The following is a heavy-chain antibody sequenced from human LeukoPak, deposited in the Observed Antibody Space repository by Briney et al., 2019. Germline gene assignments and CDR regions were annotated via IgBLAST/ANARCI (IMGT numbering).Heavy chain of an antibody. CDR2: INHSGST. CDR3: ARGRGNPW. V-gene: IGHV4-34*01. Sequence: SETLSLTCAVYGGSFSGYYWSWIRQPPGKGLEWIGEINHSGSTNYNPSLKSRVTISVDTSKNQFSLKLSSVTAADTAVYYCARGRGNPWRGQGTLVTVSS. CDR1: GGSFSGYY. J-gene: IGHJ4*02. D-gene: IGHD3-16*01.